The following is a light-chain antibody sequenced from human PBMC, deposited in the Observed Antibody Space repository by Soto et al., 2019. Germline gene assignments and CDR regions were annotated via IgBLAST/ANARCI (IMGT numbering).Light chain of an antibody. CDR1: SSNIGAGYD. J-gene: IGLJ1*01. CDR2: DDN. CDR3: CSYAGDYRYV. Sequence: QSVLTQPPSVSGAPGQRVVISCAGSSSNIGAGYDLHWYQHLPGTAPKLLIYDDNNRPSGVPDRFSGSRSGTSASLAITGLQAEDEADYYCCSYAGDYRYVFGTGTKLTVL. V-gene: IGLV1-40*01.